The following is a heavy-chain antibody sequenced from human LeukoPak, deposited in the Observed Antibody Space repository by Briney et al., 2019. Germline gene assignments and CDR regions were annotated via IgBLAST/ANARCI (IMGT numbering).Heavy chain of an antibody. Sequence: PGGSLRLSCAASGFTLNSYGMLWVRHAPGEGLGWVAFIRYDGSNKYYADSLMGRFTTSRDNSKDTLYLQMNSLKAEDTAVYYCAKRTDYCCAGSCNIRGYSYGYYFDYWGQGTLVTVSS. CDR2: IRYDGSNK. J-gene: IGHJ4*02. D-gene: IGHD5-18*01. CDR1: GFTLNSYG. CDR3: AKRTDYCCAGSCNIRGYSYGYYFDY. V-gene: IGHV3-30*02.